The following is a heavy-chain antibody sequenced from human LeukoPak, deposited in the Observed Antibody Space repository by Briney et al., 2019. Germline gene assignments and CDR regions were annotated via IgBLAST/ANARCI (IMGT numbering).Heavy chain of an antibody. CDR3: ARDDGSGSSFDY. Sequence: SETLSLTCTVSGGSISSYYWSWIRQPPGKGLEWIGYIYYSGSTNYNPSLKSRVTISVDTSKNQFSLKLSSVTAADTAVYYCARDDGSGSSFDYWGQGTLVTVSS. J-gene: IGHJ4*02. V-gene: IGHV4-59*12. D-gene: IGHD3-10*01. CDR1: GGSISSYY. CDR2: IYYSGST.